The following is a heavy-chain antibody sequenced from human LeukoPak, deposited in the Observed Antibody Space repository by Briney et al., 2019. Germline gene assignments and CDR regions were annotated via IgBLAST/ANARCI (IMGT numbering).Heavy chain of an antibody. J-gene: IGHJ4*02. CDR2: IDHSGST. D-gene: IGHD6-13*01. CDR1: GGSFSGYY. Sequence: SETLSLTCAVYGGSFSGYYWSWIRQPPGKGLEWIGEIDHSGSTNYNPSLKSRVTISVDTSKNQFSLKLSSVTAADTAVYYCARDRLSSWYGRLVPASFDYWGQGTLVTVSS. CDR3: ARDRLSSWYGRLVPASFDY. V-gene: IGHV4-34*01.